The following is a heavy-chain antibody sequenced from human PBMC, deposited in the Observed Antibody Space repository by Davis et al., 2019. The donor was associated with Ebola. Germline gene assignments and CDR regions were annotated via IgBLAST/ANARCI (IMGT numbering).Heavy chain of an antibody. Sequence: ASVKVSCKASGYTFTSYYMHWVRQAPGQGLEWMGIINPSGGSASYAQKFQGRVTMTRDTSTSTVYMELSSLRSEDTAVYYCARDVIPMITFGGVRAFDYWGQGTLVTVSS. J-gene: IGHJ4*02. CDR2: INPSGGSA. CDR1: GYTFTSYY. CDR3: ARDVIPMITFGGVRAFDY. V-gene: IGHV1-46*01. D-gene: IGHD3-16*01.